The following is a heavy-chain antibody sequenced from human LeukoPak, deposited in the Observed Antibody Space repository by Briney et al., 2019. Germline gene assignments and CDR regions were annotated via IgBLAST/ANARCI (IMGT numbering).Heavy chain of an antibody. CDR2: IYSTGST. CDR3: AREGSVCGTSRCFKWFDP. CDR1: GGSISSGRYY. V-gene: IGHV4-61*02. J-gene: IGHJ5*02. Sequence: PSQTLSLTCTVSGGSISSGRYYWSWIRQPAGKGLEWIGRIYSTGSTSYDPSLESRVTISVDTSKNQFSLMLSSVTAADTAVYYCAREGSVCGTSRCFKWFDPWGQGTLVTVSS. D-gene: IGHD3-3*02.